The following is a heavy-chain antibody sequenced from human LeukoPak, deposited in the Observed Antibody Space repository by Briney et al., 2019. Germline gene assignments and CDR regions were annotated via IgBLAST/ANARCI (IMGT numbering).Heavy chain of an antibody. D-gene: IGHD4-17*01. Sequence: ASVKVSCKASGYTFTSYGISWVRQAPGQGLEWMGWISAYNGNTNYAQKLQGRVTMTTDTSTSTAYMELRSLRSDDTAVYYCARDHSKRLTTVTTSGYWGQGTLVTVSS. CDR3: ARDHSKRLTTVTTSGY. CDR1: GYTFTSYG. J-gene: IGHJ4*02. CDR2: ISAYNGNT. V-gene: IGHV1-18*01.